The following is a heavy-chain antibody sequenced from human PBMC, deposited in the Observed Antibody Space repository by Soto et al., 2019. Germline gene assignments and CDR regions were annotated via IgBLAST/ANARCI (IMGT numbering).Heavy chain of an antibody. Sequence: SETLSLTCTVSGTSISSYYCSWIRQPPGKGLEWIANIHYSGTTNYNPSLASRVTLPVDTSKNQFSLKMTSVTAADRAMYFCARYNSYAIDYWGRGTLVTVSS. CDR2: IHYSGTT. CDR3: ARYNSYAIDY. CDR1: GTSISSYY. J-gene: IGHJ4*02. V-gene: IGHV4-59*01. D-gene: IGHD2-8*01.